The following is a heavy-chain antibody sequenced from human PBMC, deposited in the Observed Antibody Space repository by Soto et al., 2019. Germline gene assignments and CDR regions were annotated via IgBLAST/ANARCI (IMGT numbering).Heavy chain of an antibody. CDR1: GFTFSRFG. Sequence: QEQLVESGGGVVQPGRSLRLSCAASGFTFSRFGMHWVRQAPGKGLEWVAVIWSDGTNQYYADPVKGRFTISKDNSKNMLYLQMNSLRVGDTAVFYCTREGPGPSGGMDVWGQGTTVTVSS. CDR3: TREGPGPSGGMDV. J-gene: IGHJ6*02. D-gene: IGHD3-10*01. V-gene: IGHV3-33*01. CDR2: IWSDGTNQ.